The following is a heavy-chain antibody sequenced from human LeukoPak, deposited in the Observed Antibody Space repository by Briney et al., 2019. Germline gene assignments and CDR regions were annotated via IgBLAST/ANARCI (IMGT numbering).Heavy chain of an antibody. D-gene: IGHD5-24*01. V-gene: IGHV3-23*01. CDR1: GFTFSSSA. CDR3: TRVGYIDEGIDY. CDR2: ISGSGDST. Sequence: GGSLRLSCAASGFTFSSSAMSWVRQAPGKGLEWVSAISGSGDSTYYADSVKGRFTISRDNAKNSLYLQMNSLRAEDTAIYYCTRVGYIDEGIDYWGQGTLVTVSS. J-gene: IGHJ4*02.